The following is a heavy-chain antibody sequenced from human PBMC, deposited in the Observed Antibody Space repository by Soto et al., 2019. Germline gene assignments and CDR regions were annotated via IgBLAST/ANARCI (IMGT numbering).Heavy chain of an antibody. D-gene: IGHD3-3*01. Sequence: EVQLLESGGGLVQPGGSLRLSCAASGFTFSSYAMSWVRQAPGKGLEWVSAISGSGGSTYYADSVKGRFTISRDNSKNTLYLQMNSLRAEDTAVYYCAKGLYYDFWSGEQIDAFDIWGQGTMVTVSS. CDR1: GFTFSSYA. CDR3: AKGLYYDFWSGEQIDAFDI. CDR2: ISGSGGST. J-gene: IGHJ3*02. V-gene: IGHV3-23*01.